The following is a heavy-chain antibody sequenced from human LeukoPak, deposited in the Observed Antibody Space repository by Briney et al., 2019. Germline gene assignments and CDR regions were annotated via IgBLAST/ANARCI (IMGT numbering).Heavy chain of an antibody. CDR3: TTRLRNHFDY. J-gene: IGHJ4*02. CDR1: GFTFSSFT. Sequence: GGSLRLSRATSGFTFSSFTMNWVRQAPGKGLEWVSTISDGSRDTHYAGSVKGRFTISRDDSQNIVYLQMDSPRAEDTALYYCTTRLRNHFDYWVQGAQVTVSS. CDR2: ISDGSRDT. V-gene: IGHV3-23*01.